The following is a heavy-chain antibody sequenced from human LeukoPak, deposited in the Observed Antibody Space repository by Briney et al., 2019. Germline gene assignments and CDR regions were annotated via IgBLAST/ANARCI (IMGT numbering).Heavy chain of an antibody. CDR3: ARDWNYADY. CDR1: GFSFDSYT. J-gene: IGHJ4*02. D-gene: IGHD1-1*01. V-gene: IGHV3-48*01. CDR2: ISSGSGTI. Sequence: GGSLRLSCAASGFSFDSYTMNWVRQAPGKGLEWVSYISSGSGTIYYADSVQGRFTISRDNAKNSLHLQMNSLRVEDTAVYYCARDWNYADYWGQGTLVTVSS.